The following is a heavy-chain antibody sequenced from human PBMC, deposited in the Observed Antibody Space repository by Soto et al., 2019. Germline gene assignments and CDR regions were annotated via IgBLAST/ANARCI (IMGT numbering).Heavy chain of an antibody. V-gene: IGHV3-7*03. Sequence: EVQLVESGGVLVQRGGSLRLSCADSGSTFSSYWMSWVRQAPGKGLEWVANINKDGGERHYVDSVKGRFTISRDNAKNSVLLQMNSLKAEDAAVYYCVRGGTGRWLDYLGLDVWGQGTTVTVSS. CDR2: INKDGGER. CDR1: GSTFSSYW. J-gene: IGHJ6*02. D-gene: IGHD3-9*01. CDR3: VRGGTGRWLDYLGLDV.